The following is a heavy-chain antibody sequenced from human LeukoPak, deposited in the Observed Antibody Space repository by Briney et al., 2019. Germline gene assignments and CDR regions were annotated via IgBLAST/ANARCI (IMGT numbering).Heavy chain of an antibody. D-gene: IGHD5-24*01. CDR1: GFTFSSYW. CDR2: INSDGSST. CDR3: ARVEEMATRSVDY. Sequence: GGSLRLSCAASGFTFSSYWMHWVRQAPGKGLVWVSRINSDGSSTRYADSVKGRFTISRDNAKNTLYLQMNSLRAEDTAAYYCARVEEMATRSVDYWGQGTLVTVSS. V-gene: IGHV3-74*01. J-gene: IGHJ4*02.